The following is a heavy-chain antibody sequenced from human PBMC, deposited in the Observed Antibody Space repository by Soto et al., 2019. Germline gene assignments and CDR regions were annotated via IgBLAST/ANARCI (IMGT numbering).Heavy chain of an antibody. CDR3: DRLHYLYGMDV. CDR2: IWYDGSKK. Sequence: QVQLVESGGGVVQPGRSLRLSCAASGFVFNTFGMHWVRQAPGKGLEWVAVIWYDGSKKYYADSVQGRFTISRDNSRNTLFLQMSSLTAEDTAVYYCDRLHYLYGMDVWGQGTTVTVSS. CDR1: GFVFNTFG. D-gene: IGHD4-4*01. J-gene: IGHJ6*02. V-gene: IGHV3-33*03.